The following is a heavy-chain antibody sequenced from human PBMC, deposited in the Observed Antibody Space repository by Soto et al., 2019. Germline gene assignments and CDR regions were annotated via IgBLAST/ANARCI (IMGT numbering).Heavy chain of an antibody. D-gene: IGHD3-10*01. V-gene: IGHV4-59*08. Sequence: SETLSLTCTVAGGSIRSYYWCWIRQPPGKGLQWIGYIYYSGSTNYNPSLKSRVTISVDTSKNQFSLKLSSVTAADTAVYYCARRYGGAFDIWGQGTMVTVSS. J-gene: IGHJ3*02. CDR1: GGSIRSYY. CDR3: ARRYGGAFDI. CDR2: IYYSGST.